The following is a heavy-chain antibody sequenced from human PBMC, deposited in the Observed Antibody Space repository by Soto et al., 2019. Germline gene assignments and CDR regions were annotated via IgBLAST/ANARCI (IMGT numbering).Heavy chain of an antibody. Sequence: PGGSLRLSCAASGFTFSGSAMHWVRQASGKGLEWVGRIRSKANSYATAYAASVKGRFTISRDDSKNTAYLQMNSLKTEDTAVYYCTRSVVVPAATWDYYGMDVWAQGTRVTVSS. CDR1: GFTFSGSA. V-gene: IGHV3-73*01. D-gene: IGHD2-2*01. CDR2: IRSKANSYAT. J-gene: IGHJ6*02. CDR3: TRSVVVPAATWDYYGMDV.